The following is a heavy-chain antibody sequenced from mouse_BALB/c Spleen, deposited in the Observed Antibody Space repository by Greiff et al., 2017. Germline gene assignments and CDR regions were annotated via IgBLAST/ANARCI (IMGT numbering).Heavy chain of an antibody. J-gene: IGHJ2*01. D-gene: IGHD1-1*01. V-gene: IGHV14-3*02. CDR1: GFNIKDTY. Sequence: EVKLMESGAELVKPGASVKLSCTASGFNIKDTYMHWVKQRPEQGLEWIGRIDPANGNTKYDPKFQGKATITADTSSNTAYLQLSSLTSEDTAVYYCARDGATVVEDWGQGTTLTVSS. CDR3: ARDGATVVED. CDR2: IDPANGNT.